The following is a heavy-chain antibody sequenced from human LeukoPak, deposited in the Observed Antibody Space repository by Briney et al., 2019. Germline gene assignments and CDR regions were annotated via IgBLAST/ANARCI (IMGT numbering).Heavy chain of an antibody. CDR1: GYTFTGYY. D-gene: IGHD6-19*01. J-gene: IGHJ5*02. V-gene: IGHV1-2*02. CDR3: ARAPSSGWSGNWFDP. CDR2: INPNSGGT. Sequence: ASVKVSCKASGYTFTGYYMHWVRQAPGQGLEWMGWINPNSGGTNYAQKFQGRVTMTRDTSISTAYTELSRLRSDDTAVYYCARAPSSGWSGNWFDPWGQGTLVTVSS.